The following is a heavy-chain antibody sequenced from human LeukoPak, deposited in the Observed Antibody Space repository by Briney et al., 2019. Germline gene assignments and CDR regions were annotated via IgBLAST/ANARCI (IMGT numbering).Heavy chain of an antibody. V-gene: IGHV3-66*02. CDR1: GFTVSSNY. D-gene: IGHD3-22*01. Sequence: PGGSLRLSCAASGFTVSSNYMSWVRQAPGKGLEWVSVIYSGGSTYYADSVKGRFTISRDNSKNTLYIQMISLRAEDTAVYYCARESSNGYFLPYWGQGTLVTVSS. CDR3: ARESSNGYFLPY. CDR2: IYSGGST. J-gene: IGHJ4*02.